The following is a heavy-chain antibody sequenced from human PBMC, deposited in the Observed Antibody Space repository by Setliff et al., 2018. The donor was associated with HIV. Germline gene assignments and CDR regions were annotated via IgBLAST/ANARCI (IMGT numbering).Heavy chain of an antibody. D-gene: IGHD1-1*01. V-gene: IGHV4-38-2*02. CDR2: MFRTGTS. J-gene: IGHJ4*02. CDR3: ATVDGTRYLDY. Sequence: SETLSLTCTVSGYSISSGYYWGWFRQSPGKGLEWIGTMFRTGTSYYNPSLTSRVTISQDSSKNQFSRELTSVTAADTAVYYCATVDGTRYLDYWGQGKLVTVSS. CDR1: GYSISSGYY.